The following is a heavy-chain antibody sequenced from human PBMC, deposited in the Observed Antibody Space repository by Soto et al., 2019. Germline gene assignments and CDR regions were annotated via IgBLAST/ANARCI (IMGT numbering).Heavy chain of an antibody. J-gene: IGHJ3*02. CDR3: ATSEVVPDAIHAFDI. D-gene: IGHD2-2*01. CDR1: GGSISIGGYY. V-gene: IGHV4-31*03. CDR2: IYYSGST. Sequence: PAETLSITCTFSGGSISIGGYYWSGIRQHPGKGLEWIGYIYYSGSTYYNPSLRSRVTISVDTSKNQFSLKLSSVTAADTAVYYCATSEVVPDAIHAFDIWGQGTMVTVSS.